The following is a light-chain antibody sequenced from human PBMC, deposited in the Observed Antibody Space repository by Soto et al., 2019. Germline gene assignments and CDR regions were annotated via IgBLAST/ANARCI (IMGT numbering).Light chain of an antibody. V-gene: IGLV1-44*01. CDR1: SSNIGSNT. J-gene: IGLJ1*01. CDR3: AAWDDSLNGFV. CDR2: TNN. Sequence: QSVQTQAPSASGAPGQRVTISCSGSSSNIGSNTVNWYQQLPGTAPKLLIYTNNQRPSGVRDRFSGSRSGTSASLAISGLQSEDEADYYCAAWDDSLNGFVFGTGTKVTVL.